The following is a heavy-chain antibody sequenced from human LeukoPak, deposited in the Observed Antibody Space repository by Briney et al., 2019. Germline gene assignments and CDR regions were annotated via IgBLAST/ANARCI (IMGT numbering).Heavy chain of an antibody. J-gene: IGHJ4*02. D-gene: IGHD3-22*01. CDR2: INHSGST. Sequence: PSETLSLTCAVYGGSFSGYYWSWIRQPPGKGLEWIGEINHSGSTNYNPSPKSRVTISVDTSKNQFSLKLSSVTAADTAVYYCARVGSGYYYSRFDYWGQGTLVTVSS. CDR1: GGSFSGYY. CDR3: ARVGSGYYYSRFDY. V-gene: IGHV4-34*01.